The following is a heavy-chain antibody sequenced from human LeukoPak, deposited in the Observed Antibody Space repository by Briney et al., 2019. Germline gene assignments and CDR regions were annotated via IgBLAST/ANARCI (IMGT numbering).Heavy chain of an antibody. D-gene: IGHD2-15*01. J-gene: IGHJ4*02. Sequence: GGSLRLSCAASGFTFSSYEMNWVRQAPGKGLEWVSYISSSGSTIYYADSVKGRFTISRDNAKTSLYLQMNSLRAEDTAVYYCARVPRYCSGGSCLWGYDYWGRGTLVTVSS. CDR3: ARVPRYCSGGSCLWGYDY. CDR2: ISSSGSTI. CDR1: GFTFSSYE. V-gene: IGHV3-48*03.